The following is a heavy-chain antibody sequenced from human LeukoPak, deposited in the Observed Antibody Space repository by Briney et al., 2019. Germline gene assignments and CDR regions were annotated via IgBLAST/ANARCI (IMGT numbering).Heavy chain of an antibody. CDR2: ISNSGNTK. V-gene: IGHV3-11*04. D-gene: IGHD6-19*01. CDR3: ARDQRGIAVFATGWFDP. J-gene: IGHJ5*02. CDR1: GFTFSDYY. Sequence: PGGSLRLSCAVSGFTFSDYYMSWIRQAPGRGLEWVSYISNSGNTKYYADSVKGRFTISRDNAENSLYLQMNSQRAEDTAVYYCARDQRGIAVFATGWFDPWGQGTLVTVSS.